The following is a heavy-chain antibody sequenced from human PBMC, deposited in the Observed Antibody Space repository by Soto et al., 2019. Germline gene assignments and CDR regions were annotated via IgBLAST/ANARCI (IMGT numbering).Heavy chain of an antibody. CDR1: GFTFGDFY. CDR2: ISKTSSTI. J-gene: IGHJ4*02. CDR3: ARPNWTSRGGVLNL. D-gene: IGHD1-1*01. Sequence: QAQLVESGGDLVQPGGSLRLSCAASGFTFGDFYMTWIRLAPGRGLEWISYISKTSSTIYYADSVKGRFSISRENAENSLYLQMNSLRPEDTAVYYCARPNWTSRGGVLNLWGRGTLVIVSS. V-gene: IGHV3-11*01.